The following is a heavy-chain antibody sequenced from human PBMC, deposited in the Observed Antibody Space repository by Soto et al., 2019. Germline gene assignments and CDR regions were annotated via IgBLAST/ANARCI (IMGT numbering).Heavy chain of an antibody. D-gene: IGHD1-26*01. Sequence: QVQLVESGGGVVQPGKSLRLSCAASGFTFSNFGVHWVRQAPGKGLGWVAVISYDGSDKYYADSVKGRFTISRDNSKNTLYLQMNSLRPEDTAVYYCAKDVVSGRGEYYHMDVWGKGTTVTVSS. J-gene: IGHJ6*03. CDR1: GFTFSNFG. CDR3: AKDVVSGRGEYYHMDV. CDR2: ISYDGSDK. V-gene: IGHV3-30*18.